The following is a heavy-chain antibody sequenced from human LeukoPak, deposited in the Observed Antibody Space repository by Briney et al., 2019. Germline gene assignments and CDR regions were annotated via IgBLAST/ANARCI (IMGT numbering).Heavy chain of an antibody. CDR2: IYYSGST. CDR1: GGSISSYY. D-gene: IGHD6-19*01. V-gene: IGHV4-59*01. Sequence: SETLSLTCTVSGGSISSYYWSWIRQPPGKGLEWIGYIYYSGSTNHNPSLKSRVTISVDTSKNQFSLKLSSVTAADTAVYYCARAVGSSGWYLLDYYYYMDVWGKGTTVTVSS. J-gene: IGHJ6*03. CDR3: ARAVGSSGWYLLDYYYYMDV.